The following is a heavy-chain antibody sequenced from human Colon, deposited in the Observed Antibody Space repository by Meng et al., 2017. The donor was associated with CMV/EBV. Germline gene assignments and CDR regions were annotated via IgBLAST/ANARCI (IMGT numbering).Heavy chain of an antibody. CDR1: GFTFSTYE. CDR3: ARSGYNYGSGFDY. Sequence: GGSLRLSCVGSGFTFSTYEFNWVRQAPGKGLEWVSYISSDGRTIYYADSVKGRFTTSRDNAKDSLYLQKNSLRAEDTAVYYCARSGYNYGSGFDYWGQGTLVTVSS. D-gene: IGHD5-18*01. J-gene: IGHJ4*02. V-gene: IGHV3-48*03. CDR2: ISSDGRTI.